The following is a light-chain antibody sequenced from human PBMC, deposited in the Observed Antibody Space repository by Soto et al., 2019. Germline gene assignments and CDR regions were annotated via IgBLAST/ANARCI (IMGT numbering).Light chain of an antibody. Sequence: DIQVTQSPSTLSGSVGDRVTITYRASQTISSWLAWYQQKPGKAPMLLIYRASTLKSGVPSRFSGSGSGTEFTLTISSLQSEDFAVYYCQQYNNWPQTFGGGTKVDIK. CDR3: QQYNNWPQT. V-gene: IGKV1-5*03. CDR1: QTISSW. CDR2: RAS. J-gene: IGKJ4*01.